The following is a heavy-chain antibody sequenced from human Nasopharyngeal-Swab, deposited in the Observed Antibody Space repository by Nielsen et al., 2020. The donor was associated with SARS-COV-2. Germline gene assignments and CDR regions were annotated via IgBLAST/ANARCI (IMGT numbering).Heavy chain of an antibody. D-gene: IGHD3-22*01. J-gene: IGHJ4*02. CDR3: AKLDSSGYYPTVDY. CDR1: GFTFDDYA. CDR2: ISWNSGSI. Sequence: SLKISCAAFGFTFDDYAMHWVRQAPGKGLEWVSGISWNSGSIGYADSVKGRFTISRDNAKNSLYLQMNSLRAEDTALYYCAKLDSSGYYPTVDYWGQGTLVTVSS. V-gene: IGHV3-9*01.